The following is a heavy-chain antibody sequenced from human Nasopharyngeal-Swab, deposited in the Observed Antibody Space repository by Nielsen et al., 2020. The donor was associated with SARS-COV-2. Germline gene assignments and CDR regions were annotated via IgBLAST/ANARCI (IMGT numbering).Heavy chain of an antibody. J-gene: IGHJ5*02. V-gene: IGHV1-18*01. CDR3: ARDWVVVTAPDWFDP. CDR1: GYTFTSYG. Sequence: ASVKVSCKASGYTFTSYGISWVRQAPGQGLEWMGWISAYNGNTNYAQKLQGRVTMTTDTSTSTAYMELRSLRSDDTAVYYCARDWVVVTAPDWFDPWGQGTLVTVSS. CDR2: ISAYNGNT. D-gene: IGHD2-21*02.